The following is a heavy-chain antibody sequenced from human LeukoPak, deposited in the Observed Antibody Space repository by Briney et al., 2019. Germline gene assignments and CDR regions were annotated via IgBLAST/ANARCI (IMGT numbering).Heavy chain of an antibody. V-gene: IGHV4-39*02. D-gene: IGHD5-18*01. CDR2: IYYSGST. J-gene: IGHJ4*02. CDR3: AREGGYSYGWYFDY. CDR1: GGSISSSSYY. Sequence: SETLSLTCTVSGGSISSSSYYWGWIRQPPGKGLEWIGSIYYSGSTYYNPSLKSRVTISVDTSKNQFSLKLSSVTAADTAVYYCAREGGYSYGWYFDYWGQGTLVTVSS.